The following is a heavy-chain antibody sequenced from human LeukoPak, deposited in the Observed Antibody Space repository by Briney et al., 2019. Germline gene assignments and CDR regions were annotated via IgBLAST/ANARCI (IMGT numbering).Heavy chain of an antibody. CDR1: GGSIGSSSYY. Sequence: PSETLSLTCTVSGGSIGSSSYYWGWIRQPPGKGLEWIGSIYYSGSTYYNPSLKSRVTISVDTSKNQFSLKLSSVTAADTAVYYCAREPHVGSGFDWGQGTLVTVSS. D-gene: IGHD3-22*01. J-gene: IGHJ4*02. CDR3: AREPHVGSGFD. V-gene: IGHV4-39*07. CDR2: IYYSGST.